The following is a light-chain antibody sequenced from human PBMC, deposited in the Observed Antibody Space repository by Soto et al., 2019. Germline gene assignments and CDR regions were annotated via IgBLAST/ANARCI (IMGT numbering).Light chain of an antibody. CDR2: GAT. J-gene: IGKJ5*01. V-gene: IGKV3-20*01. CDR1: QSVGSSY. CDR3: QQYNYLIT. Sequence: EIVLTQSPGTLSLSPGKMATLSCRASQSVGSSYLAWYQHKPRHAPRLLIYGATSRATGIPDRLSGSGSGTDFPLTISRMEPEDFAVYFCQQYNYLITFGQGTRLEIK.